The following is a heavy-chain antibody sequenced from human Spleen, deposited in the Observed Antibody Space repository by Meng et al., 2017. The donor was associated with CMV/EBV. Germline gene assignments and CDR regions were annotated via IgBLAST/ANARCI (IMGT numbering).Heavy chain of an antibody. CDR3: VRGDNWFDS. CDR2: LYPNSGAT. J-gene: IGHJ5*01. CDR1: GYTFTAYY. V-gene: IGHV1-2*02. Sequence: KVSCKAYGYTFTAYYTHLVRQAPGQGLEWMGWLYPNSGATLYAQKFQGRVTVTRDLSISTAYMDLSRLTLDDTALYYCVRGDNWFDSWGQGTLVTVSS.